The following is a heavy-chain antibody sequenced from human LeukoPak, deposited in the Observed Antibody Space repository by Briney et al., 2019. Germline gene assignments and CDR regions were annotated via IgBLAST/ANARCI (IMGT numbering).Heavy chain of an antibody. J-gene: IGHJ4*02. CDR1: GFTFNSYS. CDR3: AKPIWGAAVAGAYFDC. CDR2: ISSSSSPI. D-gene: IGHD6-19*01. V-gene: IGHV3-48*01. Sequence: GGSLRLSCAASGFTFNSYSMNWVRQAPGKGLEWVSYISSSSSPIYYADSVKGRFTISRDNSRHTVSLQMNSLRAEDTAVYYCAKPIWGAAVAGAYFDCWGQGTLVTVSS.